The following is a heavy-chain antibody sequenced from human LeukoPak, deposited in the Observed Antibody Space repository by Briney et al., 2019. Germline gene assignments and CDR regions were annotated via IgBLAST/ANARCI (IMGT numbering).Heavy chain of an antibody. J-gene: IGHJ4*02. CDR1: GFTFNRHA. V-gene: IGHV3-23*01. CDR2: ISGSGDST. D-gene: IGHD4-17*01. Sequence: GGSLRLSCAASGFTFNRHAMSWVRQAPGKGLEWVSAISGSGDSTYYADSVKGRFTISRDNSKHTLYLQMNSLRAEDTALYYCAKAYDDYGFDYWGQGTLVTVSS. CDR3: AKAYDDYGFDY.